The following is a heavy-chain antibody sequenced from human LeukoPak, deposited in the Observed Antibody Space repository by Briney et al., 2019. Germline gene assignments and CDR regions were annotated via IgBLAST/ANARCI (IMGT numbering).Heavy chain of an antibody. J-gene: IGHJ6*02. V-gene: IGHV4-31*03. CDR3: ARARAYTYYYYGMDV. CDR1: GGSISSGGYY. D-gene: IGHD3-16*01. CDR2: IYYSEST. Sequence: PSETLSLTCTVSGGSISSGGYYWSWIRQHPGKGLEWIGYIYYSESTYYNPSLKSRVTIPVDTSKNQFSLKLSSVTAADTAVYYCARARAYTYYYYGMDVWGQGTTVTVSS.